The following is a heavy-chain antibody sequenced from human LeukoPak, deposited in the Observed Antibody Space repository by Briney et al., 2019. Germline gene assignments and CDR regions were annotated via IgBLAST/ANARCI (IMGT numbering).Heavy chain of an antibody. V-gene: IGHV3-48*04. D-gene: IGHD6-19*01. CDR1: GFTFSSYS. CDR2: ISTGSTNI. J-gene: IGHJ3*02. Sequence: QPGGSLRLSCATSGFTFSSYSMNWVRQAPGKGLEWVSYISTGSTNIKQADSVKGRFTISRDNAKNSLYLQMNSLRAEDTAVYYCAGYSSGWFGAFHIWGQGTMVTVSS. CDR3: AGYSSGWFGAFHI.